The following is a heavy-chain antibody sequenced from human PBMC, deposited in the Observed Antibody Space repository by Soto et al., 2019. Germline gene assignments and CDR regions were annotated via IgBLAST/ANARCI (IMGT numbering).Heavy chain of an antibody. V-gene: IGHV4-34*01. Sequence: QVQLQQWGAGLLKPSETLSLTCAVYGGSFSGYYWSWIRQPPGKGLEWIGEINHSGSTNYNPSLKRRVTIAVDTSKNQFSLKLSSVTAADTAVYYCARSYYGSGSSPNYWGQGTLVTVSS. CDR1: GGSFSGYY. CDR3: ARSYYGSGSSPNY. J-gene: IGHJ4*02. CDR2: INHSGST. D-gene: IGHD3-10*01.